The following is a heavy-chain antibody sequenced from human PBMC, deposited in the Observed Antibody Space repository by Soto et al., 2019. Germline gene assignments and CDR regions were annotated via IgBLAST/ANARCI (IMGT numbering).Heavy chain of an antibody. CDR1: GGTFSSYA. CDR3: ASVETQRYYYGMDV. V-gene: IGHV1-69*12. J-gene: IGHJ6*02. D-gene: IGHD2-15*01. Sequence: QVQLVQSGAEVKKPGSSVKVSCKASGGTFSSYAISWVRQAPGQGLEWMGGIIPIFRTADYAQKSQGRVTITADESSSSAYMELSSLRSEDTAVYYCASVETQRYYYGMDVWGQGTTVTVSS. CDR2: IIPIFRTA.